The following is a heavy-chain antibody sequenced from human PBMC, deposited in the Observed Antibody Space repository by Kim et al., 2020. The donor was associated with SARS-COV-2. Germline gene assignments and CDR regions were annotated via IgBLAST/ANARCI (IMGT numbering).Heavy chain of an antibody. CDR3: AKELWFGLNLDAFDI. CDR2: ISYDGSNK. D-gene: IGHD3-10*01. J-gene: IGHJ3*02. V-gene: IGHV3-30*18. CDR1: GFTFSSYG. Sequence: GGSLRLSCAASGFTFSSYGMHWVRQAPGKGLEWVAVISYDGSNKYYADSVKGRFTISRDNSKNTLYLQMNSLRAEDTAVYYCAKELWFGLNLDAFDIWGQGTMVTVSS.